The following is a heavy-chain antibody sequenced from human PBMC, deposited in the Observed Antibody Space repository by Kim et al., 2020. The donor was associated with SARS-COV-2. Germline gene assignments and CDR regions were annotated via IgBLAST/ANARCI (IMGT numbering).Heavy chain of an antibody. V-gene: IGHV5-51*01. CDR3: ARRSGDYYYGMDV. J-gene: IGHJ6*02. Sequence: YSPPLQGKVTIAADKSISTAYLQWSSLKASDTDMYYCARRSGDYYYGMDVWGQGTTVTVSS. D-gene: IGHD1-26*01.